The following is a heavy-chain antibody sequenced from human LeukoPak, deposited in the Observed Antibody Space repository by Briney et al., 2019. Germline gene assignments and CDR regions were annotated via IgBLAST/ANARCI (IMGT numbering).Heavy chain of an antibody. CDR1: GGTFSSYA. V-gene: IGHV1-2*02. Sequence: ASVKVSCKASGGTFSSYAISWARQAPGQGLEWMGWINPNSGGTNYAQKFQGRVTMTRDTSISTAYMELSRLRSDDTAVYYCANLWGVPGKFFDYWGQGTLVTVSS. D-gene: IGHD2-21*01. CDR2: INPNSGGT. CDR3: ANLWGVPGKFFDY. J-gene: IGHJ4*02.